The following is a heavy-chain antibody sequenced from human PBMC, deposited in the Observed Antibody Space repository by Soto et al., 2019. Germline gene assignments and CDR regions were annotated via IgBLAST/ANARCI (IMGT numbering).Heavy chain of an antibody. CDR3: GTYCSQSKCPSGYWFDP. J-gene: IGHJ5*02. Sequence: PGGSLRLSCVASELSFSYYWMSWVRQAPGKGLEWVANIKPDGTEQYYVDSVKGRFTISRDNAKNSLFLQMSSLRVEDTALYFCGTYCSQSKCPSGYWFDPRGQGTLVTVSS. V-gene: IGHV3-7*01. D-gene: IGHD2-15*01. CDR1: ELSFSYYW. CDR2: IKPDGTEQ.